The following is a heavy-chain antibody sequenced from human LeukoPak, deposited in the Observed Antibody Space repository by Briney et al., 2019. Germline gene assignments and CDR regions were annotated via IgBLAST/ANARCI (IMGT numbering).Heavy chain of an antibody. CDR2: IYYSGST. J-gene: IGHJ4*02. Sequence: SETLSLTCTVSGGSISSYYWSWIRQPPGKGLEWIGYIYYSGSTNYNPSLKSRVTISVDTSKNQFSLKLSSVTAADTAVYYCARRERIAVAGKRQSTFDYWGQGTLVTVSS. V-gene: IGHV4-59*08. CDR1: GGSISSYY. D-gene: IGHD6-19*01. CDR3: ARRERIAVAGKRQSTFDY.